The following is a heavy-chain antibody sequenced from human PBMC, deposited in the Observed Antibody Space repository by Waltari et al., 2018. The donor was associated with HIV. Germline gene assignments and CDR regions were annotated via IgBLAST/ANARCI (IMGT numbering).Heavy chain of an antibody. D-gene: IGHD3-9*01. CDR2: IIPIFGTA. CDR3: ASPTYYDILTGYYYGMDV. Sequence: QVQLVQSGAEVKKPGSSVKVSCKASGGTFSSYAISWMRQAPGQGLEWMGGIIPIFGTANYAQKFQGRVTITADESTSTAYMELSSLRSEDTAVYYCASPTYYDILTGYYYGMDVWGQGTTVTVSS. V-gene: IGHV1-69*12. CDR1: GGTFSSYA. J-gene: IGHJ6*02.